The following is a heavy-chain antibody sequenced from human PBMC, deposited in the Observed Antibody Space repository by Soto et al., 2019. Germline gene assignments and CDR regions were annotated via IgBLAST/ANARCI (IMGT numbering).Heavy chain of an antibody. V-gene: IGHV3-74*01. Sequence: EVQLVESGGGLVQPGGSLRLSCAASGFTFSSYWMHWVRQAPGKGLVWVSRINSDGSSTSYADSVKGRFTISRDNAKNTLYQQMNSLRAEDKAVYYCARTAAAGKGGEYYFDYWGQGTLVTVSS. CDR3: ARTAAAGKGGEYYFDY. CDR2: INSDGSST. CDR1: GFTFSSYW. J-gene: IGHJ4*02. D-gene: IGHD3-16*01.